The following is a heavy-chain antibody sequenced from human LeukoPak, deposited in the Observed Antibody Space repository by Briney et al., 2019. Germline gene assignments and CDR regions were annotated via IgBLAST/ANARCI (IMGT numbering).Heavy chain of an antibody. Sequence: ASVKVSCKASGYTFTSYAMHWVRQAPGQRLEWMGWINAGNGNTKYSQKFQGRVTITRDTSVSTAYMELSSLRSEDTAVYHCAYSGSGWSFDYWGQGTLVTVSS. J-gene: IGHJ4*02. CDR2: INAGNGNT. D-gene: IGHD6-19*01. CDR1: GYTFTSYA. CDR3: AYSGSGWSFDY. V-gene: IGHV1-3*01.